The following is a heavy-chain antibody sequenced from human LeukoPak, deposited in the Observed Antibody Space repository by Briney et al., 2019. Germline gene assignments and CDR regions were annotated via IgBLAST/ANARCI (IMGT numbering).Heavy chain of an antibody. V-gene: IGHV4-59*12. Sequence: SETLSLTSTVSGGSINNYYWSWVRQPPGKGLEWIGEMFHSRSTNYNPSLKSRVTISVDKSKNQFSLKLSSVTAADTAVYYCARGIRGYSFGLVFDYWGQGTLVTVSS. CDR3: ARGIRGYSFGLVFDY. D-gene: IGHD5-18*01. J-gene: IGHJ4*02. CDR1: GGSINNYY. CDR2: MFHSRST.